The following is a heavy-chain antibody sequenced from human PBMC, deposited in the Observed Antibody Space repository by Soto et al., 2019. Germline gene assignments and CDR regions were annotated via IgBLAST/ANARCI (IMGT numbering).Heavy chain of an antibody. CDR2: IGSSSSTI. Sequence: GRALRLSCAASGFTFSSYSMYWVRQAPGKGLEWVSYIGSSSSTIYYADSVKGRFTISRDNAKNSLYLQMNSLRDEDTAVYYCAREGDWYYGMDVWGQGTTVTVSS. CDR1: GFTFSSYS. J-gene: IGHJ6*02. D-gene: IGHD1-26*01. V-gene: IGHV3-48*02. CDR3: AREGDWYYGMDV.